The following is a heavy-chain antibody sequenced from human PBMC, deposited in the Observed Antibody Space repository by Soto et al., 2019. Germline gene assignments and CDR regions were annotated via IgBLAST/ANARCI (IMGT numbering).Heavy chain of an antibody. CDR1: GGTFSSYA. CDR3: ARELVRWGTVTTLDY. CDR2: IIPIFGTA. D-gene: IGHD4-4*01. V-gene: IGHV1-69*13. J-gene: IGHJ4*02. Sequence: VASVKVSCKASGGTFSSYAISWVRQAPGQGLEWMGGIIPIFGTANYAQKFQGRVTITADESTSTAYMELSSLRSEDTAVYYCARELVRWGTVTTLDYWGQGTLVTVSS.